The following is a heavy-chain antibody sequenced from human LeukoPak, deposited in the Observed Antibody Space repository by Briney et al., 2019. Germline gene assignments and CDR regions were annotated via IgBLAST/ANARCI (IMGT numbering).Heavy chain of an antibody. V-gene: IGHV4-59*12. CDR3: ARGAVVPAGLFDY. Sequence: SETLSLTCTVSGGSTDSYYYWSWIRQPPGKGLEWIGYIDYSGRTKYNPSLQSRVTISVDRSKNQFSLKLSSVTAADTAVYYCARGAVVPAGLFDYWGQGTLVTVSS. D-gene: IGHD2-2*01. J-gene: IGHJ4*02. CDR2: IDYSGRT. CDR1: GGSTDSYYY.